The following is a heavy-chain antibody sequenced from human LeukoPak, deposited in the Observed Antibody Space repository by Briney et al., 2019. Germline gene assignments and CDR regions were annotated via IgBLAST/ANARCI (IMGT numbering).Heavy chain of an antibody. V-gene: IGHV1-69*13. D-gene: IGHD3-3*01. J-gene: IGHJ4*02. CDR3: ARVHRRFLEWLHLDY. Sequence: ASVKVSCKVSGASLSETSIHWVRQAPGQGLEWMGGIIPIFGTANYAQKFQGRVTITADESTSTAYMELSSLRSEDTAVYYCARVHRRFLEWLHLDYWGQGTLVTVSS. CDR2: IIPIFGTA. CDR1: GASLSETS.